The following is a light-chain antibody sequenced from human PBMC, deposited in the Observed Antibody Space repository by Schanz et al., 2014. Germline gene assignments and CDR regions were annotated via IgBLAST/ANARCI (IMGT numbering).Light chain of an antibody. CDR1: SSDVGGYNY. CDR2: EVN. Sequence: QSALTQPPSASGSPGQSVTISCTGTSSDVGGYNYVSWYQQHPGKAPKLMIYEVNKRPSGVPDRFSGSKSGNTASLTVSGLQAEDEADYYCAAWDDSLSGVVFGGGTKVTVL. CDR3: AAWDDSLSGVV. J-gene: IGLJ2*01. V-gene: IGLV2-8*01.